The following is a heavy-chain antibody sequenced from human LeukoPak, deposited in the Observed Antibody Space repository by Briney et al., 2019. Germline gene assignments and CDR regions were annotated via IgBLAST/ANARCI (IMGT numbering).Heavy chain of an antibody. CDR1: GYTFSGYY. Sequence: ASVKVSCKASGYTFSGYYIHWVRQAPGQGLEWMGVIKPDSGDTNYAQKFQGRVTMTRDTSITTAYMELNRLTSDDTAVYYCVRDRPHNWLDPWGQGTLVTVSS. CDR3: VRDRPHNWLDP. J-gene: IGHJ5*02. V-gene: IGHV1-2*02. CDR2: IKPDSGDT.